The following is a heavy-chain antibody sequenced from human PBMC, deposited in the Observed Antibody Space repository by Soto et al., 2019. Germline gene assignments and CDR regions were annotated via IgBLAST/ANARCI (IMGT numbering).Heavy chain of an antibody. CDR2: IYYSGST. CDR3: ARDPGSGSYYGWFDP. CDR1: GGSISRYY. J-gene: IGHJ5*02. D-gene: IGHD3-10*01. Sequence: SETLSLTCTVSGGSISRYYWNWIRQPPGKGLEWIRYIYYSGSTNYNPSIKSRGTISVDTSKNKLSLKTSSVTEANTAVYYCARDPGSGSYYGWFDPWGQGTLVTVS. V-gene: IGHV4-59*01.